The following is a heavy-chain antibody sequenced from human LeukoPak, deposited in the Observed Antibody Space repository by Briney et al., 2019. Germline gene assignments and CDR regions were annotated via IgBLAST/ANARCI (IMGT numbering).Heavy chain of an antibody. J-gene: IGHJ5*02. CDR2: IKQDGSEE. CDR3: ARFISLGA. CDR1: GFSFSSFW. V-gene: IGHV3-7*01. D-gene: IGHD3-10*01. Sequence: GGSLRLSCEASGFSFSSFWMSWVRQAPGKGLEWVANIKQDGSEENYVDSVKGRFTISRDNAKKSLYLQMSSLRVEDTAMYYCARFISLGAWGQGTLVTVSS.